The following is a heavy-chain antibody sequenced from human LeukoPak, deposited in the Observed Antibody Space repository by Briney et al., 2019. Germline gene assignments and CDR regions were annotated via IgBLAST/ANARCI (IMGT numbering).Heavy chain of an antibody. CDR2: IRSKANSYAT. Sequence: PGGSLKLSCAASGFTFSGSAMRWVRQASGKGLEWVGRIRSKANSYATAYAASVKGRFTISRDDSKNTAYLQMNSLKTEDTAVYYCTYYDSTGLFDYWGQGTLVTVSS. V-gene: IGHV3-73*01. CDR3: TYYDSTGLFDY. CDR1: GFTFSGSA. J-gene: IGHJ4*02. D-gene: IGHD3-22*01.